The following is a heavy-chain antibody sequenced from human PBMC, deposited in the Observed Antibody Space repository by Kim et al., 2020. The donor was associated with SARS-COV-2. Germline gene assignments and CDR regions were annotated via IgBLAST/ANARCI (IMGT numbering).Heavy chain of an antibody. D-gene: IGHD1-20*01. V-gene: IGHV1-18*01. CDR3: ARGISNGFDY. Sequence: ASVKVSCKTSGYTFTTYAISWVRRAPGQGLEWMGWINPYSGNTDYAQKFQGRVTMTADTSTSTAYMDLGSLRSDDTAVYYCARGISNGFDYWGQGTLVTVSS. CDR1: GYTFTTYA. CDR2: INPYSGNT. J-gene: IGHJ4*02.